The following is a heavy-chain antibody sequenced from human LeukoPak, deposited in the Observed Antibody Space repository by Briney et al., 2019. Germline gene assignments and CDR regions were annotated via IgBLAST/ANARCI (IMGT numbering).Heavy chain of an antibody. CDR3: ARGPVGYYYYYMDV. J-gene: IGHJ6*03. CDR2: IYSGGST. V-gene: IGHV3-53*01. D-gene: IGHD1-26*01. CDR1: GFTVSSNY. Sequence: GGSLRLSCAASGFTVSSNYMSWVRQAPGKGLEWVSVIYSGGSTYYADSVKGRFTISRDNSKNTLYPQMNSLRAEDTAVYYCARGPVGYYYYYMDVWGKGTTVTVSS.